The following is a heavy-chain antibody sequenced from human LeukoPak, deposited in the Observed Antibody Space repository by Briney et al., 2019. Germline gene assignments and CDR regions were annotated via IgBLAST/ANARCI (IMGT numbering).Heavy chain of an antibody. CDR2: IRYDGSNK. D-gene: IGHD2-2*01. V-gene: IGHV3-30*02. J-gene: IGHJ5*02. Sequence: GGSLRLSCAASGFTFSSYGMHWVRQAPGKGLEWVAFIRYDGSNKYYADSVKGRFTISRDNSKNTLYLQMNSLRAEDTAVYYCAKDHLKRSSTSCGWFDPWGQGTLVTVSS. CDR1: GFTFSSYG. CDR3: AKDHLKRSSTSCGWFDP.